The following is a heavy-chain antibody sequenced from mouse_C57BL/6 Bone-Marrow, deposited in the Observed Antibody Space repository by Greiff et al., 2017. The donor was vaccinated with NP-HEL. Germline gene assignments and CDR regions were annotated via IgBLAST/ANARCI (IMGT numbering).Heavy chain of an antibody. CDR3: AREFITAGGFAY. V-gene: IGHV1-22*01. D-gene: IGHD1-1*01. Sequence: EVQLQQSGPELVKPGASVKMSCKASGYTFTDYNMHWVKQSHGKSLEWIGYINPNNGGTSYNQKFKGKATLTVNKSSSTAYMELRSLTSEDSAVYYCAREFITAGGFAYWGQGTLVTVSA. CDR1: GYTFTDYN. CDR2: INPNNGGT. J-gene: IGHJ3*01.